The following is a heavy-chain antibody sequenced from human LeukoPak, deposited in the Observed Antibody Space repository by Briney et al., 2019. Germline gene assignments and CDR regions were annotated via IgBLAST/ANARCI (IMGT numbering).Heavy chain of an antibody. CDR2: IHYSGTT. J-gene: IGHJ4*02. CDR3: AGQSVGTASIYYFAY. D-gene: IGHD1-26*01. Sequence: SETLSLTCTVSGASISGSSGYYWGWIRQPPGKGLEWISSIHYSGTTHYNPFVKSRVSILVDTSKNQFSLNLNSVTAADTAVYYCAGQSVGTASIYYFAYWGQGILVTVSS. CDR1: GASISGSSGYY. V-gene: IGHV4-39*01.